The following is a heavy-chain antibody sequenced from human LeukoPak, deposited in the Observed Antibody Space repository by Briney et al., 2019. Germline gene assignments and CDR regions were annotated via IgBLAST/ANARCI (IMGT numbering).Heavy chain of an antibody. J-gene: IGHJ4*02. CDR3: ARASSRVFDY. D-gene: IGHD3-10*01. V-gene: IGHV6-1*01. CDR1: GDSVSNNNVA. Sequence: SQTLSLTCAISGDSVSNNNVAWNWIRQSPSRGLEWLGRTYYRSKWYNDYAISVKSRITINPDTSMNQFSLQLNSVTPDDTAVYYCARASSRVFDYWGQGTLVTVSS. CDR2: TYYRSKWYN.